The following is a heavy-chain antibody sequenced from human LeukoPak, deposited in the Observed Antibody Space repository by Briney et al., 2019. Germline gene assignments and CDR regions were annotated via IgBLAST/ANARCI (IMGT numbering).Heavy chain of an antibody. Sequence: GGSLRLSCAASGFTFSDYYMSWIRQAPGKGLEWVSYISSSGSTIYYADSVKGRFTISRDNAKNSLYLQMNSLRAEDTAVYYCARQTYDFWSGYPYYYYYMDVWGKGTTVTVSS. CDR1: GFTFSDYY. J-gene: IGHJ6*03. D-gene: IGHD3-3*01. V-gene: IGHV3-11*01. CDR3: ARQTYDFWSGYPYYYYYMDV. CDR2: ISSSGSTI.